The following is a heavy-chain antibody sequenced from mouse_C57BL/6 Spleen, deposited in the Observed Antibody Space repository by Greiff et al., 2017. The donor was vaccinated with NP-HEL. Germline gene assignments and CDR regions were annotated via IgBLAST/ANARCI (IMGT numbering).Heavy chain of an antibody. CDR2: ISSGSSTI. Sequence: EVKLMESGGGLVKPGGSLKLSCAASGFTFSDYGMHWVRQAPEEGLEWVAYISSGSSTIYYADTVKGRFTISRDNAKNTLFLQMTSLRSEDTAMYYCARNYGSSYPFDYWGQGTTLTVSS. CDR3: ARNYGSSYPFDY. V-gene: IGHV5-17*01. J-gene: IGHJ2*01. CDR1: GFTFSDYG. D-gene: IGHD1-1*01.